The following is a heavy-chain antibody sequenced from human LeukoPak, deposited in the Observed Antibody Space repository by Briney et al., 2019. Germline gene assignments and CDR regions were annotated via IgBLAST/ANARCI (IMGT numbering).Heavy chain of an antibody. V-gene: IGHV1-69*06. CDR3: ARVDYGGNSAPFDY. CDR1: GGTFSSYA. J-gene: IGHJ4*02. D-gene: IGHD4-23*01. Sequence: ASVKVSCKASGGTFSSYAISWVRQAPGQGLEWMGGIIPIFGTANYAQKFQGRVTITADKSTSTAYMELSSLRSEDTAVYYCARVDYGGNSAPFDYWGQGTLVTVSS. CDR2: IIPIFGTA.